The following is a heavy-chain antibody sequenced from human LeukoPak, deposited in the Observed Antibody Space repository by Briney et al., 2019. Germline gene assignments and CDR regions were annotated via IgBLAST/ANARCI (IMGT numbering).Heavy chain of an antibody. Sequence: GGSLRLSCAASGFTFSSYWMSWVRQAPGKGLEWVANIKQDGSEKYYVDSVKGRFTISRDNAKNSLYLQTNSLRAEDTAVYYCAREPDIVVVVAATMFDPWGQGTLVTVSS. V-gene: IGHV3-7*01. CDR3: AREPDIVVVVAATMFDP. J-gene: IGHJ5*02. D-gene: IGHD2-15*01. CDR1: GFTFSSYW. CDR2: IKQDGSEK.